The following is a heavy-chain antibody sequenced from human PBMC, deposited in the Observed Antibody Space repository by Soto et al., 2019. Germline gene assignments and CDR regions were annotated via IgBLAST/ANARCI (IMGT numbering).Heavy chain of an antibody. V-gene: IGHV3-74*01. CDR1: GFTFSSYW. J-gene: IGHJ6*02. CDR2: INSDGSST. CDR3: ARELVRGGYDPYYYYGMDV. Sequence: GGSLRLSCAASGFTFSSYWMHWVRQAPGKGLVWVSRINSDGSSTSYADSVKGRFTISRDNAKNTLYLQMNSLRAEDTAVYYCARELVRGGYDPYYYYGMDVWGQGTTVTVSS. D-gene: IGHD5-12*01.